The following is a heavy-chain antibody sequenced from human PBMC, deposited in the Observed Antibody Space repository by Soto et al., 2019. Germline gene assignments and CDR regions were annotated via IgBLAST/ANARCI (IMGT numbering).Heavy chain of an antibody. CDR2: INSDGGIT. CDR3: VKDRWVAVAGGEFDY. V-gene: IGHV3-64D*08. D-gene: IGHD6-19*01. J-gene: IGHJ4*02. CDR1: PFTLSSYW. Sequence: GGSLMLSCVASPFTLSSYWMHLVRQAPGKGLEYVSPINSDGGITRYADSVKGGFTICRDNSKNNLYLQMSSLRAEDTAVYYCVKDRWVAVAGGEFDYWGQGTLVTVSS.